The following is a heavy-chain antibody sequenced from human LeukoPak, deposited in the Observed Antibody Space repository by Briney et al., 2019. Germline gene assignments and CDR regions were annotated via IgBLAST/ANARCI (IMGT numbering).Heavy chain of an antibody. V-gene: IGHV3-33*01. J-gene: IGHJ5*02. CDR3: ARGRVGNIVGLSDP. CDR1: GFTFSSYG. Sequence: PGGSLRLSCAASGFTFSSYGMHWVRQAPGKGLEWVAVIWYDGSNKYYADSVKGRFTISRDNSKNTLYLQMNSLRAEDTAVYYCARGRVGNIVGLSDPWGQGTLVTVSS. D-gene: IGHD1-26*01. CDR2: IWYDGSNK.